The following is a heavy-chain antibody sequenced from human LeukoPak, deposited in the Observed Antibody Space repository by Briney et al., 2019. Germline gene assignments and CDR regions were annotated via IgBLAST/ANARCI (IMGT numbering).Heavy chain of an antibody. J-gene: IGHJ4*02. CDR1: RFTFSSYR. D-gene: IGHD1-26*01. V-gene: IGHV3-21*01. Sequence: RGSLRLSCAASRFTFSSYRMNWVRQAPGKGLEWVSSISSSSSYIYYADSVKGRFTISRDNAKNSLYLQMNSLRAEDTAVYYCARGIGSYSDYWGQGTLVTVSS. CDR2: ISSSSSYI. CDR3: ARGIGSYSDY.